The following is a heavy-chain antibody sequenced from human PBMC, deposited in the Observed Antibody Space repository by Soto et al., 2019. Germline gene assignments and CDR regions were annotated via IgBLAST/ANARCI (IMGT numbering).Heavy chain of an antibody. D-gene: IGHD1-7*01. Sequence: QVQLQQSGPGLVKPSQTLSLTCAISGDSVSSNSAAWNWIRQSPSRGLEWLGRTYYRSRWYNDYPVSVQSRITTNPDTSKNQFSLHLNSVTPEYTAVYYCAGTTSLQWYYMDVWGKGTTVTVSS. V-gene: IGHV6-1*01. J-gene: IGHJ6*03. CDR2: TYYRSRWYN. CDR3: AGTTSLQWYYMDV. CDR1: GDSVSSNSAA.